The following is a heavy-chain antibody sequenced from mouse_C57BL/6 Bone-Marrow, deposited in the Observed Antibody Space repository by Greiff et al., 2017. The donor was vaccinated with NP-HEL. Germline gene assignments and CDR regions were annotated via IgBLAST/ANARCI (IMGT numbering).Heavy chain of an antibody. CDR3: ARDRPYGNYFDY. D-gene: IGHD2-1*01. CDR2: ISDGGSYT. J-gene: IGHJ2*01. Sequence: EVMLVESGGGLVKPGGSLKLSCAASGFTFSSYAMSWVRQTPEKRLEWVATISDGGSYTYYPDNVKGRFTISRDNAKNNLYLQMSHLKSEDTAMYYCARDRPYGNYFDYWGQGTTLTVSS. V-gene: IGHV5-4*01. CDR1: GFTFSSYA.